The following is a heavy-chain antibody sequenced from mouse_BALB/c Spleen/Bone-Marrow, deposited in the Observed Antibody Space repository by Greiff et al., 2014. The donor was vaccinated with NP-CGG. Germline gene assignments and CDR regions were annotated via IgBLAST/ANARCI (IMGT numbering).Heavy chain of an antibody. Sequence: VQLQQSGAELVKPGASVKLSCTASGFNFKDTYMHWVKQRPEQGLEWIGRIDPANGNTKYDPKFQGKATITADTSSNTAYLQLSSLTSEDTAVYYCARWGITTGFAYWGQGTLVTVSA. CDR3: ARWGITTGFAY. CDR1: GFNFKDTY. D-gene: IGHD2-4*01. J-gene: IGHJ3*01. CDR2: IDPANGNT. V-gene: IGHV14-3*02.